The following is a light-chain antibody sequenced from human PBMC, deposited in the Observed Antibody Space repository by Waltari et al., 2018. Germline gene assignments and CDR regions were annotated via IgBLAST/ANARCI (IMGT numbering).Light chain of an antibody. CDR1: SSNFGAGFD. CDR2: GKS. CDR3: QSYDNILGASI. V-gene: IGLV1-40*01. Sequence: QSVLTQPPSVSGDPGQRVTISGTGSSSNFGAGFDVHWYQQLPGTAPNLLISGKSNRASGFPDRISGSKSGTSAFRAITGLQAEDEADYYCQSYDNILGASIFGGGTKLTVL. J-gene: IGLJ2*01.